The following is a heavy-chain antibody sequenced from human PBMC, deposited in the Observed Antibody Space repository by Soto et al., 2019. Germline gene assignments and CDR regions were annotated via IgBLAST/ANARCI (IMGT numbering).Heavy chain of an antibody. D-gene: IGHD4-17*01. CDR2: IYYGGST. CDR3: ARGDDYGDSSYVSGGFDY. CDR1: GGSISSGCYY. J-gene: IGHJ4*02. Sequence: QVQLQESGPGLVKPSQTLSLTCTVSGGSISSGCYYWSRLRQHPGKGLEWIGYIYYGGSTYYNPSLKSRVTISVDTSKNQFSLKLSSVTAADTAVYYCARGDDYGDSSYVSGGFDYWGQGTLVTVSS. V-gene: IGHV4-31*03.